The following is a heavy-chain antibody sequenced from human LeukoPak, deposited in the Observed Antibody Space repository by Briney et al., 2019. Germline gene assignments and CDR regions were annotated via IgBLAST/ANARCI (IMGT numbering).Heavy chain of an antibody. V-gene: IGHV3-9*01. J-gene: IGHJ6*02. CDR1: GFTFDDYA. Sequence: GRSLRLSCAASGFTFDDYAMHWVRQAPGKGLEWVSGISWNSGSIGYADSVKGRFTISRDNAKNSLYLQMNSLRAEDTALYYCAKDLGGGSWYRDYYYYGMDVWGQGTTVTVSS. CDR3: AKDLGGGSWYRDYYYYGMDV. D-gene: IGHD6-13*01. CDR2: ISWNSGSI.